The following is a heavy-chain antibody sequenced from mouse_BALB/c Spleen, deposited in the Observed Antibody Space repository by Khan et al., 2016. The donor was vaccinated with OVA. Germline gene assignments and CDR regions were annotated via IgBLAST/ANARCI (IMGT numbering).Heavy chain of an antibody. CDR1: GYSITSDYA. CDR3: ARICGGDFDY. Sequence: VQLVESGPGLVKPSQSLSLTCTVTGYSITSDYAWNWIRQFPGNKLEWLGFISYSGNTNYNPSLKSRISITRDTSKNQFFLQLNSVTTEDTATYYCARICGGDFDYWGQGTTLTVSS. CDR2: ISYSGNT. J-gene: IGHJ2*01. V-gene: IGHV3-2*02.